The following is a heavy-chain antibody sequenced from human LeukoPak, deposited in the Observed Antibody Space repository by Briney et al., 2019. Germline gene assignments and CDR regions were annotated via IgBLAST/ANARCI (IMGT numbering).Heavy chain of an antibody. CDR2: IWYDGSNK. CDR3: ARDVSQDILTGYYNPVDYFDY. V-gene: IGHV3-33*01. J-gene: IGHJ4*02. Sequence: GRSLRLSCAASGFTFSSYGMHWVRQAPGKGLEWVAVIWYDGSNKYYADSVKGRFTISRDNSKNTLYLQMNSLRAEDTAVYYCARDVSQDILTGYYNPVDYFDYWGQGTLVTVSS. CDR1: GFTFSSYG. D-gene: IGHD3-9*01.